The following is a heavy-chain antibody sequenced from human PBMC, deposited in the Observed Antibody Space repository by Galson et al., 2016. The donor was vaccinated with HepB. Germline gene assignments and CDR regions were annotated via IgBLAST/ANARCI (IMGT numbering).Heavy chain of an antibody. D-gene: IGHD3-3*01. V-gene: IGHV3-30*18. J-gene: IGHJ4*02. CDR1: GFTFSNYG. CDR3: AKGEHYDFWSGYSY. Sequence: SLRLSCAASGFTFSNYGMHWVRQAPGKGLEWVALISYDGSNTYYADSVKGRFTISRDNSKNTMYLQMNSLRAEDTAVYYCAKGEHYDFWSGYSYWGQGTLVTVSS. CDR2: ISYDGSNT.